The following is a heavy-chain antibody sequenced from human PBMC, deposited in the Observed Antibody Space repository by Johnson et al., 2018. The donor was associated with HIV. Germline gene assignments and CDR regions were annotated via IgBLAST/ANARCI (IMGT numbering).Heavy chain of an antibody. CDR2: ITWNSGSI. D-gene: IGHD3-3*02. CDR3: AKDTLLESGFDL. V-gene: IGHV3-9*01. J-gene: IGHJ3*01. CDR1: GFTFDNYA. Sequence: VQLVESGGGLVQPGRSLRLSCAASGFTFDNYAMHWVRQAPGKGLEWVSGITWNSGSIGYADSVKGRFTISRDNAKNSLYLQMNSLRAEDTALYYCAKDTLLESGFDLWGQGTMVTVSS.